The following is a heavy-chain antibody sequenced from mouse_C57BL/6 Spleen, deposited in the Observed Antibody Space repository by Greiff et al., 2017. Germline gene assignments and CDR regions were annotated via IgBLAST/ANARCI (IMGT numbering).Heavy chain of an antibody. CDR2: IYPGSGNT. CDR1: GYTFTDYY. Sequence: QVQLQQSGAELVRPGASVKLSCKASGYTFTDYYINWVKQRPGQGLEWIARIYPGSGNTYYNEKFKGKATLTAEKSSSTAYMQLSSLTSEDSAVYFCAANWDGPYWGQGTLVTVSA. D-gene: IGHD4-1*02. V-gene: IGHV1-76*01. J-gene: IGHJ3*01. CDR3: AANWDGPY.